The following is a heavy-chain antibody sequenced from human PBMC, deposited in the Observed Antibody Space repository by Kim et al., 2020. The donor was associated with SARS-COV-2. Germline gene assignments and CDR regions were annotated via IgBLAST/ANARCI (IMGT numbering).Heavy chain of an antibody. CDR3: ATTYCSGGSCYLDY. V-gene: IGHV3-11*04. J-gene: IGHJ4*02. D-gene: IGHD2-15*01. Sequence: ADSVKGPITISRDNAKKYRHMQMNSLGAEDTAVYYCATTYCSGGSCYLDYWGQGTLVTVSS.